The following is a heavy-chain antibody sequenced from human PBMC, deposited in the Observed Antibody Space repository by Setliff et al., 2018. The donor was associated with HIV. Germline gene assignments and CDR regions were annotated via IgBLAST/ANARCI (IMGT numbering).Heavy chain of an antibody. J-gene: IGHJ4*02. CDR1: EVIVSNNY. D-gene: IGHD1-1*01. Sequence: GGSLRLSCAVSEVIVSNNYMSRVRQAPGKGLEWVSVIYGGGSTDHADSVKGRFTISRDNSKNTVYLQMTSLRAEDTAVYYCARSPGMFDYWGQGTPVTVSS. CDR2: IYGGGST. CDR3: ARSPGMFDY. V-gene: IGHV3-53*01.